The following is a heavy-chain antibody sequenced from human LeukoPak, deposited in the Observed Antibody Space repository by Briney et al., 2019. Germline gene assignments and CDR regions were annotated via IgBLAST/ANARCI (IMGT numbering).Heavy chain of an antibody. D-gene: IGHD1-26*01. CDR1: GFTFSSYA. Sequence: GGSLRLSCAASGFTFSSYAMRWVRQPPGKGLEWLSSISGNGYTTYYADSVKGRFTISRDNSKNTLDLQMTGLRAEDTAVYYCARERGRGRDSPWFDYWGQGTLVTVSS. V-gene: IGHV3-23*01. CDR3: ARERGRGRDSPWFDY. J-gene: IGHJ4*02. CDR2: ISGNGYTT.